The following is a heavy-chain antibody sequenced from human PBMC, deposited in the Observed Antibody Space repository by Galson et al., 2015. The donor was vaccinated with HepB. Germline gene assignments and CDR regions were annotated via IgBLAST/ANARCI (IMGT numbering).Heavy chain of an antibody. CDR2: MWYDGSKK. CDR3: ARDHAVGATWGYFYHYGMDV. Sequence: SLRLSCAASGFDFRSYAMNWVRQAPGKGLEWVAFMWYDGSKKNYADSVKDRFTISRDNSKNKLYLQMNSLRDEDTAVYYCARDHAVGATWGYFYHYGMDVWGEGTTVTVSS. D-gene: IGHD1-26*01. V-gene: IGHV3-33*01. J-gene: IGHJ6*04. CDR1: GFDFRSYA.